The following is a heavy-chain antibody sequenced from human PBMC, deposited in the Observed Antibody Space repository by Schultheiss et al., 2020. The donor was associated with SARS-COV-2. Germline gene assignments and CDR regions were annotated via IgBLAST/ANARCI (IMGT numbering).Heavy chain of an antibody. Sequence: GESLKISCAASGFTFSSYAMSWVRQAPGKGLEWVSAISGSGGSTYYADSVKGRFTISRDNSKNTLYLQMNSLRAEDTAVYYCTTETPCGGYEAGTYFDYWGQGTLVTVSS. J-gene: IGHJ4*02. CDR2: ISGSGGST. V-gene: IGHV3-23*01. CDR3: TTETPCGGYEAGTYFDY. D-gene: IGHD6-19*01. CDR1: GFTFSSYA.